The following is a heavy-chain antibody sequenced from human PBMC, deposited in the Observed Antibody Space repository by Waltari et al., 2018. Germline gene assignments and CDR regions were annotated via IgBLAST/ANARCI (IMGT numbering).Heavy chain of an antibody. D-gene: IGHD3-10*01. J-gene: IGHJ4*02. Sequence: QVQLQESGPGVVKPSPALSLTCTVSGGSISSGSFSWNWIRQPAGKGLEVIGFIYSSGSTNYNPSLKSRVTISADTSKNQFSLRLTSVTAAYTAVYYCAREGGFSYRSEHWGQGALVTVAS. CDR1: GGSISSGSFS. CDR2: IYSSGST. V-gene: IGHV4-61*02. CDR3: AREGGFSYRSEH.